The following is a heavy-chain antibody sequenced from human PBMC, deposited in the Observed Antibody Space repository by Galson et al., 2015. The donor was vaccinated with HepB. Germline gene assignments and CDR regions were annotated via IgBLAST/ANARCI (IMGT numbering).Heavy chain of an antibody. Sequence: SVKVSCKASGYTFTSYGISWVRQAPGQGLEWMGWISAYNGNTNYAQKLQGRVTMTTDTSTSTAYMELRSLRSDDTAVYYCARDGPPVTAIVLYYYYGMDVWGQGTTVTVSS. CDR3: ARDGPPVTAIVLYYYYGMDV. CDR2: ISAYNGNT. J-gene: IGHJ6*02. V-gene: IGHV1-18*01. CDR1: GYTFTSYG. D-gene: IGHD2-21*02.